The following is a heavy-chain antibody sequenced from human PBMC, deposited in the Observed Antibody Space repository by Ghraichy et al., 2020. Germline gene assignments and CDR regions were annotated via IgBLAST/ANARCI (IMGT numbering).Heavy chain of an antibody. V-gene: IGHV3-30*04. CDR1: GFPFNSFP. Sequence: GGSLRLSCAASGFPFNSFPMHWVRQAPGKGLEWVALISFDGSEIYYADSVKGRFTISRDNFRNTLYLQMNSLRAEDSAVYYCARAPTYSKSSPGRYWGQGTLVTVSS. D-gene: IGHD1-26*01. J-gene: IGHJ4*02. CDR3: ARAPTYSKSSPGRY. CDR2: ISFDGSEI.